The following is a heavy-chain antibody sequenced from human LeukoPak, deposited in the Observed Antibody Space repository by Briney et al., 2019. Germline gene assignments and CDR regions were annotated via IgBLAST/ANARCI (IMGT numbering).Heavy chain of an antibody. V-gene: IGHV4-31*03. D-gene: IGHD3-16*02. Sequence: SETLSLTCTVSGGSISSGGYYWSWIRQHPGKGLEWIGYIYYSGSTYYNPSLKSRVTISVDTSKNQFSLKLSSVTAADTAVYYCARDKVTFGGVIVDYWGQGTLVTVSS. CDR1: GGSISSGGYY. J-gene: IGHJ4*02. CDR2: IYYSGST. CDR3: ARDKVTFGGVIVDY.